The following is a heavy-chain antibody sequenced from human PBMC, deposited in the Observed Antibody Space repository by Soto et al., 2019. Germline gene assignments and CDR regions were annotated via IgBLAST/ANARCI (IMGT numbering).Heavy chain of an antibody. J-gene: IGHJ5*02. V-gene: IGHV4-59*01. CDR3: ARDRLANWFDP. Sequence: SETLSLTCTVSGGSISTYYWSWIRQPPGKGLEWIGYIYYSGSTNYNPSLKSRVTISLDTSKDQFSLKLSSVTAADTAVYYCARDRLANWFDPWGQGTLVTVSS. CDR2: IYYSGST. CDR1: GGSISTYY. D-gene: IGHD3-9*01.